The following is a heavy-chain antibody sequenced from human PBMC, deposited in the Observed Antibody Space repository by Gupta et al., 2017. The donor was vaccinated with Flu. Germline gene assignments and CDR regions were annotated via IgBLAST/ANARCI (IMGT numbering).Heavy chain of an antibody. V-gene: IGHV3-9*01. J-gene: IGHJ2*01. Sequence: VRQVPGKGLEWVSGINWDNEIIGYVDSVKGRFTVSRDIATNTLFLRMNGLRPEDTALYHCARLRGGFYYFDFWGRGSPVTVSS. D-gene: IGHD3-10*01. CDR2: INWDNEII. CDR3: ARLRGGFYYFDF.